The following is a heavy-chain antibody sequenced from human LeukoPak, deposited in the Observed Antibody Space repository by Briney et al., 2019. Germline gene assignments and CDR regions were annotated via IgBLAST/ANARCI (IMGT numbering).Heavy chain of an antibody. Sequence: GGSLRLSCEASGFTFSNYGIHWVRQTPGKGLEWVAAISSDGVEKHYADSVKGRFTISRDNSKSTVYLQMNSLRAGDTALYYCAGEGHYDILTGYSPLEYYFYYMDVWGKGTTVTVSS. CDR1: GFTFSNYG. CDR2: ISSDGVEK. J-gene: IGHJ6*03. V-gene: IGHV3-30*04. CDR3: AGEGHYDILTGYSPLEYYFYYMDV. D-gene: IGHD3-9*01.